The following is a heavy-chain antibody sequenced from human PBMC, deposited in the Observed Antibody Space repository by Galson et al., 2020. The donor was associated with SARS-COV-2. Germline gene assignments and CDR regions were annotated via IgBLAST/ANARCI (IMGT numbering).Heavy chain of an antibody. D-gene: IGHD3-9*01. CDR1: GFSLSTSGVG. J-gene: IGHJ4*02. CDR3: AHRILTGYYSPYYFDY. CDR2: IYWDDDK. Sequence: SGPTLVKPTQTLTLTCTFSGFSLSTSGVGVGWIRQPPGKALEWLALIYWDDDKRYSPSLKSRLTITKDTSKNQVVLTMTNMDPVDTATYYCAHRILTGYYSPYYFDYWGQGTLVTVSS. V-gene: IGHV2-5*02.